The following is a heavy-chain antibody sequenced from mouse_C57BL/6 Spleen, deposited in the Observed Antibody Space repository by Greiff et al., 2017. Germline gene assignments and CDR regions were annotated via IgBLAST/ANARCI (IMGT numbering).Heavy chain of an antibody. CDR3: ARGEIGGDYGFAY. D-gene: IGHD2-4*01. Sequence: VKLQQPGAELVRPGSSVKLSCKASGYTFTSYWMHWVKQRPIQGLEWIGNIDPSDSETHYNQKFKDKATLTVDKSCSTAYMQLSSLTSEDSAVYYCARGEIGGDYGFAYWGQGTLVTVSA. CDR1: GYTFTSYW. CDR2: IDPSDSET. V-gene: IGHV1-52*01. J-gene: IGHJ3*01.